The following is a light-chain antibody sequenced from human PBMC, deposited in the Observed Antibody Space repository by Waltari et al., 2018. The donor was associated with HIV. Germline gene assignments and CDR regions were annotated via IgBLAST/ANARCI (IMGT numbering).Light chain of an antibody. J-gene: IGLJ3*02. V-gene: IGLV1-44*01. CDR3: AAWDDSLNGLWV. Sequence: QSVLTQPPSVSGTPGQRVTISCSGASSNIGRNTVNWFQLLPGTAPTLLIYTDNQLPAGVPDRFPGSKSGTAASLAISGLQSEDAADYFCAAWDDSLNGLWVFGGGTKLTVL. CDR2: TDN. CDR1: SSNIGRNT.